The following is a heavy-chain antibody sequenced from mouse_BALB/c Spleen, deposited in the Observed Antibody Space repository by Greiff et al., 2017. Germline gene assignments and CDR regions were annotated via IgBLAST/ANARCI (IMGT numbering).Heavy chain of an antibody. J-gene: IGHJ4*01. CDR2: INPGSGGT. D-gene: IGHD2-1*01. CDR3: ARDGNYVMDD. Sequence: QVQLQQSGAELVRPGTSVKVSCKASGYAFTNYLIEWVKQRPGQGLEWIGVINPGSGGTNYNERFKGKATLTADKSSSTAYMQLSSLTSDDSAVYFCARDGNYVMDDWGQGTAVTVSS. V-gene: IGHV1-54*01. CDR1: GYAFTNYL.